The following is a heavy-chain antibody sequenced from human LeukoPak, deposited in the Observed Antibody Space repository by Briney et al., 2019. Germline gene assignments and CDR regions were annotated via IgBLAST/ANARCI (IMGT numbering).Heavy chain of an antibody. Sequence: LSGGSLRLSCAASGFTFSSYAMSWVRQAPGKGLEWVSAISGSGGSTYYADCVKGRFTISRDNSKNTLYLQMNSLRAEDTAVYYCAKDAIAAAESTYWGQGTLVTVSS. CDR2: ISGSGGST. CDR3: AKDAIAAAESTY. CDR1: GFTFSSYA. J-gene: IGHJ4*02. V-gene: IGHV3-23*01. D-gene: IGHD6-13*01.